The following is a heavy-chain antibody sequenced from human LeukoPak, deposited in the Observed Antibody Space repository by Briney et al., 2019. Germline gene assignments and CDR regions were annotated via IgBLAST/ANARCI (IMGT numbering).Heavy chain of an antibody. V-gene: IGHV3-11*01. CDR3: AKEETGPPGC. CDR2: ILTTGSTI. CDR1: GFTFSDYY. Sequence: PGGSLRLSCVASGFTFSDYYMSWIRQVPGKGLEWVSYILTTGSTIYYADSVKGRFTISRDNAKNSLYLQMNSLRVEDMAVYYCAKEETGPPGCWGQGTMVTVSS. D-gene: IGHD1-14*01. J-gene: IGHJ3*01.